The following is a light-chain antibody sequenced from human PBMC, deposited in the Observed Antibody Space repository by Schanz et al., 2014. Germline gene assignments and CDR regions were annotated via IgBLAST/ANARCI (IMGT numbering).Light chain of an antibody. J-gene: IGKJ1*01. CDR3: QQRSNWPPT. Sequence: EIVLTQSPGTLSLSPGERATLSCRASQSVSSNYLAWYQQRPGQAPRLLMFGVSTRAAGVPARFSGSGSGTEFTLTISSLQSEDFAVYYCQQRSNWPPTFGQGTKVEIK. V-gene: IGKV3D-20*02. CDR2: GVS. CDR1: QSVSSNY.